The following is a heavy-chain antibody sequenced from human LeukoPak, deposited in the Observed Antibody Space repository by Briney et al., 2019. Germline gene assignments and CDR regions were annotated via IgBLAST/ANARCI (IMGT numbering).Heavy chain of an antibody. J-gene: IGHJ3*02. CDR1: GGSISSYY. V-gene: IGHV4-59*01. D-gene: IGHD3-9*01. CDR3: ARARYVNSFYAFDI. Sequence: SETPSLTCTVSGGSISSYYWSWIRLPPGKGLEWIGYISKSGNTNYSPSLKSRVTIFGDTSKNQFFLKLSSVTAADTAVYYCARARYVNSFYAFDIWGQGTLVTVSS. CDR2: ISKSGNT.